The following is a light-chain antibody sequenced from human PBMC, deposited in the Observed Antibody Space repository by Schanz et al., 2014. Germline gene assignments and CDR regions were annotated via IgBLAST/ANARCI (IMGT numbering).Light chain of an antibody. CDR1: SSNIGAGYV. CDR3: HSYDSSLSHWV. Sequence: QSVLTQPPSVSGAPGQRVTISCTGSSSNIGAGYVLHWYQQLPGTAPKLLIYGNNNRPSGVPDRFSGSKSGTSASLAITGLQAEDEGDYYCHSYDSSLSHWVFGGGTKLTVL. V-gene: IGLV1-40*01. J-gene: IGLJ3*02. CDR2: GNN.